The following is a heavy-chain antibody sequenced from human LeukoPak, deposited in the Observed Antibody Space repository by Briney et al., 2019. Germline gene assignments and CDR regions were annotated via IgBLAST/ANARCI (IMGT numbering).Heavy chain of an antibody. CDR1: GGSISSRSYY. J-gene: IGHJ4*01. CDR3: ASHVEALGAGFPFDH. Sequence: PSETLSLTCTVSGGSISSRSYYWGWVRQSPGKGLEWIGTISYHGRTFYNPSLKSRVSISGDTSKSPFSLNMDSVTAADTAFYYCASHVEALGAGFPFDHWGHGALVTVSS. V-gene: IGHV4-39*01. CDR2: ISYHGRT. D-gene: IGHD3-16*01.